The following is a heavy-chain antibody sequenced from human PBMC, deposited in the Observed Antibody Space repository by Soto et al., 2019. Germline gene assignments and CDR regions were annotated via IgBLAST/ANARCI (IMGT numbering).Heavy chain of an antibody. CDR1: GYRFVDYY. V-gene: IGHV1-46*01. CDR2: INPRGGDS. CDR3: ARVHCGGDCRPGEWSYYYGMDV. Sequence: QGQLVQSGAEMKTPGASVEVSCKASGYRFVDYYIHWVRQAPGQGLEWMGIINPRGGDSRYAQKFQGRVTLTMDTSTSTVYLDLRSLTSEDTAVYYCARVHCGGDCRPGEWSYYYGMDVCGQGTTVTVSS. D-gene: IGHD2-21*02. J-gene: IGHJ6*02.